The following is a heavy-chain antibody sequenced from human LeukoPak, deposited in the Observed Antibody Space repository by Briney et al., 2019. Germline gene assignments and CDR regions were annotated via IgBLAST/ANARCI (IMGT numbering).Heavy chain of an antibody. D-gene: IGHD3-22*01. CDR2: ISYDGSNK. CDR1: GFTFSSYG. V-gene: IGHV3-30*18. J-gene: IGHJ4*02. Sequence: GRSLRLSCAASGFTFSSYGMHWVRQAPGKGLEWVAVISYDGSNKYYADSVKGRFTISRDNSKNTLYLQMNSLRAEDTAVYYCAKDSSPYYYDSSGSFDYWGQGTLVTVSS. CDR3: AKDSSPYYYDSSGSFDY.